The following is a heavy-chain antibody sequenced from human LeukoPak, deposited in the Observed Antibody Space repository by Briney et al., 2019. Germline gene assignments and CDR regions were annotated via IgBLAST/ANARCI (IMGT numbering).Heavy chain of an antibody. CDR3: VRDRHYSADY. CDR1: GFTFSIYW. V-gene: IGHV3-74*01. D-gene: IGHD2-15*01. J-gene: IGHJ4*02. Sequence: PGGSLRLSCAVSGFTFSIYWMHWVRQAPGKGLVWVSHINSDGSTATYADSVKGRFTISRDNAKNTLHLQMNSLRVEDTAVYYCVRDRHYSADYWGQGTLVTVSS. CDR2: INSDGSTA.